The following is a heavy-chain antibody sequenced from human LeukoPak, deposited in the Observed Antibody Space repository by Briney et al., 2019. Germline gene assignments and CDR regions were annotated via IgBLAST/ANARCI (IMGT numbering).Heavy chain of an antibody. D-gene: IGHD4-17*01. CDR3: TTGESGSGQIACGDYGAYFDY. CDR2: IKSKTDGGTT. CDR1: GFTFSNAW. J-gene: IGHJ4*02. Sequence: GGSLRLSCAASGFTFSNAWMSWVRQAPGKGLEWVGRIKSKTDGGTTDYAAPVKGRFTISRDDSKNTLYLQMNSLKTEDTAVYYCTTGESGSGQIACGDYGAYFDYWGQGTLVTVSS. V-gene: IGHV3-15*01.